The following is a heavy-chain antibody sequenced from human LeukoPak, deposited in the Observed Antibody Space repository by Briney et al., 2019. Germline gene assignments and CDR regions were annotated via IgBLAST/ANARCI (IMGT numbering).Heavy chain of an antibody. Sequence: GGSLRLSCAASGFTFSSYAMHWVRQAPGKGLEWVAVISYDGSNKYYADSVKGRFTISRDNSKNTLYLQMNSLRAEDTAVYYCAREDYGDYGNDYWGQGTLVAVSS. CDR2: ISYDGSNK. J-gene: IGHJ4*02. CDR3: AREDYGDYGNDY. CDR1: GFTFSSYA. D-gene: IGHD4-17*01. V-gene: IGHV3-30*04.